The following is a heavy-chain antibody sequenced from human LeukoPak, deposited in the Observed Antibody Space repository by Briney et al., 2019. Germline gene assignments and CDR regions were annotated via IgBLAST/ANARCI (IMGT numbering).Heavy chain of an antibody. V-gene: IGHV3-48*01. CDR1: GFTFSDYA. J-gene: IGHJ3*02. CDR2: ISTAGNFI. CDR3: ARGSFDFAAAFDI. Sequence: GGSLRLSCAASGFTFSDYAMSWVRQAPGKGLEWVSYISTAGNFIYYLDSARGRFTISRDNAKNSLSLQMSSLRADDTGVYYCARGSFDFAAAFDIWGQGTLVTVSS. D-gene: IGHD2/OR15-2a*01.